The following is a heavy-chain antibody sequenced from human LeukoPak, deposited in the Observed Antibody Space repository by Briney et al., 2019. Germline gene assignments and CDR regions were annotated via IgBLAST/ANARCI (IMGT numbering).Heavy chain of an antibody. Sequence: GGSLRLSCAASGFTFSSYAMSWVRQAPGKGLEWVSAISGSGGSTYYADSVKGRFTISRDNSKNTLYLQMNSLRAEDTAVYYCAKDRGAIVVVTEFDYWGQGTLVTVSS. CDR2: ISGSGGST. V-gene: IGHV3-23*01. D-gene: IGHD2-21*02. CDR3: AKDRGAIVVVTEFDY. CDR1: GFTFSSYA. J-gene: IGHJ4*02.